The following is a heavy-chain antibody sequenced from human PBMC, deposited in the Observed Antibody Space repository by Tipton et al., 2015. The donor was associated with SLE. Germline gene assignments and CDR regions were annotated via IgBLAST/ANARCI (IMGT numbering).Heavy chain of an antibody. CDR3: ARDHPVAGPFDY. Sequence: TLSLTCTVSGGSISNYYWSWIRQPAGKGLEWIGRIYTSWSTHYNPSLKSRVTMSEDTSKNQFSLKLSSVTAADTAVYYCARDHPVAGPFDYWGQGTLVTVSS. J-gene: IGHJ4*02. D-gene: IGHD6-19*01. CDR2: IYTSWST. CDR1: GGSISNYY. V-gene: IGHV4-4*07.